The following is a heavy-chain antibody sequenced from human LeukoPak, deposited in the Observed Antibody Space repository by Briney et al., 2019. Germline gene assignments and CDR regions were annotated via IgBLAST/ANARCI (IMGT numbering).Heavy chain of an antibody. CDR2: ISGSGGST. CDR3: AKNRRRYDFWSGYRDYYYGMDV. J-gene: IGHJ6*02. V-gene: IGHV3-23*01. D-gene: IGHD3-3*01. CDR1: GFTFSSYA. Sequence: PGGSLRLSCAASGFTFSSYAMSWVRQAPGKGLEWVSAISGSGGSTYYADSVKGRFTISRDNSKNTLYLQMNSLRAEDTAVYYCAKNRRRYDFWSGYRDYYYGMDVWGHGTTVTVSS.